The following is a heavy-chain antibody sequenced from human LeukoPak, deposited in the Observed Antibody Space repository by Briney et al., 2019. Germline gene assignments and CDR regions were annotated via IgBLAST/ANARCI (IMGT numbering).Heavy chain of an antibody. CDR2: IYYVWST. J-gene: IGHJ3*02. CDR3: ARLGDYYDSSGYFDAFDI. Sequence: SETLSLTCTVSGGSISSSSYHWGWIRQPPGKGLEWIGTIYYVWSTYYNPSLKSRVTISVDTSKKQFSLKLTSVTAEDAAVYYCARLGDYYDSSGYFDAFDIWGQGRMVTVFS. CDR1: GGSISSSSYH. D-gene: IGHD3-22*01. V-gene: IGHV4-39*01.